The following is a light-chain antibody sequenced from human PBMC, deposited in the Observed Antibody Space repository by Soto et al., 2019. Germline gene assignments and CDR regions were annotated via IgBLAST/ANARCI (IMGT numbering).Light chain of an antibody. V-gene: IGLV2-8*01. CDR2: EVT. CDR3: SSYSASNNFYFV. CDR1: SSDVGGYNY. J-gene: IGLJ3*02. Sequence: QSALTQPPSASGSPGQSVTISCTGTSSDVGGYNYVSWYQQYPGRAPKLMIYEVTKRPSGVPDRFSVSKSGNTASLTVSGLQAEYEAAYYCSSYSASNNFYFVFGGGTKLTVL.